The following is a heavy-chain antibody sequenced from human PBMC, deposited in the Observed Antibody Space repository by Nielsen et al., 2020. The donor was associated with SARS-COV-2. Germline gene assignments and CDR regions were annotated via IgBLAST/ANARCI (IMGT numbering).Heavy chain of an antibody. CDR3: ARTLGYGDYFDY. J-gene: IGHJ4*02. CDR2: INHSGST. D-gene: IGHD4-17*01. Sequence: WIRQPPGKGLEWIGEINHSGSTNYNPSLKSRVTISVDTSKNQFSLKLSSVTAADTAVYYCARTLGYGDYFDYWGQGTLVTVSS. V-gene: IGHV4-34*01.